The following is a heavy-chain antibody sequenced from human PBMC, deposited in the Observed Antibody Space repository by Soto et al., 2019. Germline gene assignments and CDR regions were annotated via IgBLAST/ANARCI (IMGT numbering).Heavy chain of an antibody. V-gene: IGHV1-2*02. D-gene: IGHD3-22*01. CDR2: INPNFGST. Sequence: NRSWKASVYAFTVDFMDWVRQNKEQGLEWMGWINPNFGSTNYAQKFQGRVTMTADESTSTAYMELSSLRSEDTAVYYCARDNYYDSSGRKNAFDIWGQGTMVTVSS. J-gene: IGHJ3*02. CDR1: VYAFTVDF. CDR3: ARDNYYDSSGRKNAFDI.